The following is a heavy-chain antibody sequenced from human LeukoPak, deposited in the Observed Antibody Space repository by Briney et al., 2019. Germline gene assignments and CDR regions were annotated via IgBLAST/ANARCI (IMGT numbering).Heavy chain of an antibody. CDR2: IYYSGST. Sequence: SETLSLTCTVFGGSISSSSYYWGWIRQPPGKGLEWIGSIYYSGSTYYNPSLKSRVTISVDTSKNQFSLRLSSVTAADMAVYYCARGLDSSGRYLSYWGQGTLVTVSS. D-gene: IGHD6-19*01. CDR1: GGSISSSSYY. J-gene: IGHJ4*02. V-gene: IGHV4-39*07. CDR3: ARGLDSSGRYLSY.